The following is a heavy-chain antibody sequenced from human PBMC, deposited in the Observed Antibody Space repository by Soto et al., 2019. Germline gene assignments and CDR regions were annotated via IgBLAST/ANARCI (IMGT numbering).Heavy chain of an antibody. Sequence: SETLSLTCSVSGGSIISYYWNWIRQPPGKGLEWIGYIYYSGSTNYNPSLKSRVTISVDTSQNQFSLKLSSVTTADTAVYYCARSPVQHSYGSGSYYPGYYYSGMDVWGQGTTVTVS. CDR2: IYYSGST. CDR1: GGSIISYY. J-gene: IGHJ6*02. CDR3: ARSPVQHSYGSGSYYPGYYYSGMDV. D-gene: IGHD3-10*01. V-gene: IGHV4-59*01.